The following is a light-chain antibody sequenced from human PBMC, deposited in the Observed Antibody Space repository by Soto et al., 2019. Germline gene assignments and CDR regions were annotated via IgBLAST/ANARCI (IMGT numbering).Light chain of an antibody. CDR3: QQYGNSPRT. Sequence: EVVLTQSPGTLSLSPGDRVALSCRASQTLSGRYLAWYQQKPGQAPRLLIYGASIRLSGIPDRFIGSGSGTDFTLTISRLEPDDFAVYYCQQYGNSPRTFGQGTKVEIK. CDR2: GAS. CDR1: QTLSGRY. J-gene: IGKJ1*01. V-gene: IGKV3-20*01.